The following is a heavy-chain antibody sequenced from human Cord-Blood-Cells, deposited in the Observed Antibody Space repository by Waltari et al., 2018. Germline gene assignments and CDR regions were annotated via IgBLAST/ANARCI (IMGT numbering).Heavy chain of an antibody. V-gene: IGHV3-23*04. CDR1: GFTFSSYA. J-gene: IGHJ3*02. D-gene: IGHD3-10*01. CDR2: ISGSGGST. CDR3: AKTPGARAFDI. Sequence: EVQLVESGGGLVQPGGSLRLSCAASGFTFSSYAMRWVRQASGKGLVWVSDISGSGGSTYSADSVKGRFTISRDNSKNTLYLQMNSLRAEDTAVYYCAKTPGARAFDIWGQGTMVTVSS.